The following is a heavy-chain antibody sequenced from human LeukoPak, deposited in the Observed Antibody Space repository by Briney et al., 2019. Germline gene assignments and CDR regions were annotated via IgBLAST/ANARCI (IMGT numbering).Heavy chain of an antibody. J-gene: IGHJ4*02. CDR2: IYYGGLT. Sequence: PSETLFLTCSVSGGSINTRGYYWGWIRQPPGKGLEWIGSIYYGGLTYYNPSLKSRVTLSADTSRNHFFLKVNSVTAADTSVYYCARLPILGVVDYWGQGILVTVSS. D-gene: IGHD1-26*01. CDR3: ARLPILGVVDY. V-gene: IGHV4-39*02. CDR1: GGSINTRGYY.